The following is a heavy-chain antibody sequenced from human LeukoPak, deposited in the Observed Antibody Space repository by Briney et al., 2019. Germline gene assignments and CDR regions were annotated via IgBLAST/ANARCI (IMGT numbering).Heavy chain of an antibody. Sequence: GGSLRLSCAASGFTFSSYAMSWVRQAPGKGLEWVSAMSGSGGSTYYADSVKGRFTISRDNSRNTLYLQMNSLRAEDTAVYYCAKDETIAVAGTARFDYWGQGTLVTVSS. D-gene: IGHD6-19*01. CDR3: AKDETIAVAGTARFDY. CDR1: GFTFSSYA. CDR2: MSGSGGST. J-gene: IGHJ4*02. V-gene: IGHV3-23*01.